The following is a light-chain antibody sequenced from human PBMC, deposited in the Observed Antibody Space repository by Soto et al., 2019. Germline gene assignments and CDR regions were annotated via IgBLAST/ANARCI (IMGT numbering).Light chain of an antibody. CDR1: QSISGSY. V-gene: IGKV3-20*01. Sequence: EIVLTQSPGTLSLSPGERATLSCTASQSISGSYLAWYQQKPGQAPRVVIYGVSRRATGIPDRFSGSGSGTDFTLTISRLEPEDFAVYYCQQYNNWPPWTFGQGTKVEIK. CDR3: QQYNNWPPWT. CDR2: GVS. J-gene: IGKJ1*01.